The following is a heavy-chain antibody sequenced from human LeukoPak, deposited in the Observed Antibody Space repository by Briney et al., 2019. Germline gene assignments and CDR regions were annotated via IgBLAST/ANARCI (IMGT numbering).Heavy chain of an antibody. J-gene: IGHJ4*02. D-gene: IGHD6-6*01. CDR2: IHCSGST. CDR1: CGSISSSSYY. CDR3: ARPTPFSSSSGYYFDY. V-gene: IGHV4-39*01. Sequence: PSDTLSLTYTVSCGSISSSSYYWGRIRQPPGKGLEGIGSIHCSGSTYYNAPLKCRVTISVYTSKNKISLKLSSVTAADAAVYYCARPTPFSSSSGYYFDYWGQGTLVTVSS.